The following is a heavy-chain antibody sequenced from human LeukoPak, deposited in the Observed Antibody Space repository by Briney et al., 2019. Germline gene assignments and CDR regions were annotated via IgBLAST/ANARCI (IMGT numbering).Heavy chain of an antibody. CDR1: GFTFSSYS. V-gene: IGHV3-21*01. CDR3: ARYYGSGSLGY. D-gene: IGHD3-10*01. Sequence: GGSLRLSCAASGFTFSSYSMNWVRQAPGKGREGVSSISSSSSYIYYADSVKGRFTISRDNAKNSLYLQMNSLRAEDTAVYHCARYYGSGSLGYWGQGTLVTVSS. CDR2: ISSSSSYI. J-gene: IGHJ4*02.